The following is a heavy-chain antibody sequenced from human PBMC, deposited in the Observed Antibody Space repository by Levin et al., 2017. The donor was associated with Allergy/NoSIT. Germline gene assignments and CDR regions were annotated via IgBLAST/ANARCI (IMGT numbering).Heavy chain of an antibody. Sequence: RPGGSLRLSCAASGFTFSSYAMSWVRQAPGKGLEWVSAISGSGGSTYYADSVKGRFTISRDNSKNTLYLQMNSLRAEDTAVDYCAKDPWELLDDWFDPWGQGTLVTVSS. V-gene: IGHV3-23*01. J-gene: IGHJ5*02. D-gene: IGHD1-26*01. CDR3: AKDPWELLDDWFDP. CDR1: GFTFSSYA. CDR2: ISGSGGST.